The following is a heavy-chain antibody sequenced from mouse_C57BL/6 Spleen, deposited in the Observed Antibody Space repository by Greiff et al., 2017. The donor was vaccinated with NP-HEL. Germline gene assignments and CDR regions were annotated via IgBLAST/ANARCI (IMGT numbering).Heavy chain of an antibody. CDR2: IDPSDSET. CDR1: GYTFTSYW. J-gene: IGHJ1*03. CDR3: ARSDYDVYWYFDV. Sequence: QVQLQQPGAELVRPGSSVKLSCKASGYTFTSYWMHWVKQRPIQGLEWIGNIDPSDSETHYNQKFKDKATLTVDKSSSTAYMQLSSLTSEDSAVYYCARSDYDVYWYFDVWGTGTSVTVSS. V-gene: IGHV1-52*01. D-gene: IGHD2-4*01.